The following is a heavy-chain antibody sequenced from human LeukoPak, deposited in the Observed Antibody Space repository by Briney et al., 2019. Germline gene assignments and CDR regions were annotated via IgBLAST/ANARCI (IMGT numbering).Heavy chain of an antibody. CDR1: GFTFRNHW. J-gene: IGHJ3*02. CDR3: ARARTNYYYDSSGYYRDAFDI. V-gene: IGHV3-74*01. CDR2: INYDGSDT. Sequence: GGSLRLSCAASGFTFRNHWMHWVRQAPGKGLLWVARINYDGSDTSHADSVEGRFTISRDNAKDTLYLQMNSLRVEDTAVYYCARARTNYYYDSSGYYRDAFDIWGQGTMVTVSS. D-gene: IGHD3-22*01.